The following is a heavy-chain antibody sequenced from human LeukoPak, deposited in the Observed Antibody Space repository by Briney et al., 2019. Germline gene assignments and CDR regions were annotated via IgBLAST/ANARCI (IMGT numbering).Heavy chain of an antibody. J-gene: IGHJ5*02. CDR1: GYSISNGYY. Sequence: NPSETLSLTCTVSGYSISNGYYWGWIRQPPGKGLDWIGSIYYISVDTSKNQFSLKLTSVTAADTAVYYCARRPRGGWFDPWGQGTLVTVSS. V-gene: IGHV4-38-2*02. D-gene: IGHD3-10*01. CDR3: ARRPRGGWFDP. CDR2: IYY.